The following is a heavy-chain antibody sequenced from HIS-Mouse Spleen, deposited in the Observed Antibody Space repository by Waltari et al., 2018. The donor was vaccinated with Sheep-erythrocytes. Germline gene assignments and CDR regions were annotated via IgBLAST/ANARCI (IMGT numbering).Heavy chain of an antibody. CDR1: GGSISSSSYY. CDR3: ARHLETAMGYYYYYGMDV. J-gene: IGHJ6*02. Sequence: QLQLQESGPGLVKPSETLSLTCTVSGGSISSSSYYWGWIRQPPGKGLEWIGSIYYHGNTYYNQSCKSRVTISVETSKNQFSLKLSSLTAADTAVYYCARHLETAMGYYYYYGMDVWGQGTTVTVSS. D-gene: IGHD5-18*01. CDR2: IYYHGNT. V-gene: IGHV4-39*01.